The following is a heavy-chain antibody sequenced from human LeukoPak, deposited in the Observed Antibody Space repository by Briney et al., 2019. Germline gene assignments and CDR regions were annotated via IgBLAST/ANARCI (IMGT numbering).Heavy chain of an antibody. CDR1: GFTFRNYV. J-gene: IGHJ2*01. V-gene: IGHV3-30-3*01. CDR3: ARDSTGYWYFDL. Sequence: GGSLRLSCAASGFTFRNYVIHWVRQAPGKGLEWVAVTSSDLNVKLYADSMEGRFTISRDNSRSTLYLQMNSLRAEDTAVYYCARDSTGYWYFDLWGRGTLVSVSS. D-gene: IGHD3-3*02. CDR2: TSSDLNVK.